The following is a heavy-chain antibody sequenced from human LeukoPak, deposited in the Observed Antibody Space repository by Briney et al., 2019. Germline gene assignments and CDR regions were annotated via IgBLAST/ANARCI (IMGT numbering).Heavy chain of an antibody. CDR3: ARHGKVLYSGSYSYYYYYYMDV. D-gene: IGHD1-26*01. CDR2: IYYSGST. V-gene: IGHV4-39*01. Sequence: AETLSLTCTVSGGSISSSSYYWGWIRQPPGKGLEWIGSIYYSGSTYYNPSLKSRVTISVDTSKNQFSLKLISVTAADTAVYYCARHGKVLYSGSYSYYYYYYMDVWGKGTTVTVSS. CDR1: GGSISSSSYY. J-gene: IGHJ6*03.